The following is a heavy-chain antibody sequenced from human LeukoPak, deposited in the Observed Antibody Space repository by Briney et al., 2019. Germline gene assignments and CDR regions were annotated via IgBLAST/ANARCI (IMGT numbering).Heavy chain of an antibody. CDR2: ISGSGGST. D-gene: IGHD6-13*01. CDR3: AKVQQQLTPEYYFDY. J-gene: IGHJ4*02. V-gene: IGHV3-23*01. Sequence: PGESLRLSCAASGFTFSSYAMSWVRQAPGKGLEWVSAISGSGGSTYYADSVKGRFTISRDNSKNTLYLQMNSLRAEDTAVYYCAKVQQQLTPEYYFDYWGQGTLVTVSS. CDR1: GFTFSSYA.